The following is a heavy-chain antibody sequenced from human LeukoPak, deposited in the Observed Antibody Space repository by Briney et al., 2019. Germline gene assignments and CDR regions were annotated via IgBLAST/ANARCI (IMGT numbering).Heavy chain of an antibody. D-gene: IGHD2-2*01. V-gene: IGHV4-59*12. J-gene: IGHJ5*02. CDR1: GGSISSYY. CDR3: ARGRSRYCSSTSCAKMGVSWFDP. Sequence: SETLSLTCTVSGGSISSYYWSWIRQPPGKGLEWIGYIYYSGSTNYNPSLKSRVTISVDTSKNQFSLKLSSVTAADTAVYYCARGRSRYCSSTSCAKMGVSWFDPWGQGTLVTVSS. CDR2: IYYSGST.